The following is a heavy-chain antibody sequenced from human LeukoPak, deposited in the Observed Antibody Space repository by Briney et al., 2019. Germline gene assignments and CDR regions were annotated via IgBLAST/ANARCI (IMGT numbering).Heavy chain of an antibody. CDR2: INSDGSST. CDR1: GFTLSSYW. J-gene: IGHJ5*02. Sequence: PGGSLRLSCAASGFTLSSYWMHWVRQAPGKGLVWVSRINSDGSSTSYADSVKGRFTISRDNAKNTLYLQMNSLRAEDTAVYYCARGSRGSWFDPWGQGTLVTVSS. CDR3: ARGSRGSWFDP. V-gene: IGHV3-74*01. D-gene: IGHD6-13*01.